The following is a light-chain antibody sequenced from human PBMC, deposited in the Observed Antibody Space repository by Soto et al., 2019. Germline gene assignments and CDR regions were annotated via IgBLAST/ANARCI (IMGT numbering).Light chain of an antibody. CDR3: SSYTSTNTPYV. V-gene: IGLV2-14*01. CDR1: SSDVGVYHF. Sequence: SALTQPASLSGSPGQSITISCPGSSSDVGVYHFVSWYQHHPGKAPKLILYEVPTRPPGISSRFSASKSGNTASLTISGLQADDEANYYCSSYTSTNTPYVFGTGNKATV. J-gene: IGLJ1*01. CDR2: EVP.